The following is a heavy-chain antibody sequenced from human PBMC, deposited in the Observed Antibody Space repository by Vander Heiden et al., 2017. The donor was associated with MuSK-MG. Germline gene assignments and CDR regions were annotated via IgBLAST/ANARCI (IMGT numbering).Heavy chain of an antibody. CDR2: IIPIFGTA. J-gene: IGHJ4*02. D-gene: IGHD3-22*01. Sequence: QVQLVQSGAEVKKPGSSVKVSCKASGGTFSSYAISWVRQAPGQGLEWMGGIIPIFGTANYAQKFQGRVTITADESTSTADMELSSMRSEETAVYYCARHYDDSSGYSPQGSYWGQGTLVTVYS. CDR3: ARHYDDSSGYSPQGSY. CDR1: GGTFSSYA. V-gene: IGHV1-69*01.